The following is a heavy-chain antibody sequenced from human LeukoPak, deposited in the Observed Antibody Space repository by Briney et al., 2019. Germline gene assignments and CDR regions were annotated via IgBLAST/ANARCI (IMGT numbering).Heavy chain of an antibody. CDR1: GGSFSGYY. CDR2: INHSGRT. V-gene: IGHV4-34*01. Sequence: SETLSLTCAVYGGSFSGYYWSWIRQPPGKGLEWIGEINHSGRTNYNPSLKSRVTISVDTSKKQFSLKLSSVTAADTAVYYCARASDSVPATIIAMDVWGQGTTVTVSS. D-gene: IGHD2-2*02. J-gene: IGHJ6*02. CDR3: ARASDSVPATIIAMDV.